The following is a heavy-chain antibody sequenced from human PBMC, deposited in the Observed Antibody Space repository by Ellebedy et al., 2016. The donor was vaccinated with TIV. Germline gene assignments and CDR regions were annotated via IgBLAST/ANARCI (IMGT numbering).Heavy chain of an antibody. V-gene: IGHV3-9*01. Sequence: SLKISXAASGFTFDDYAMHWVRQAPGKGLEWVSGISWNSGSIGYADSVKGRFTISRDNAKNSLYLQMNSLRAEDTALYYCARRYQLFTQPLLVGAFDIWGQGTMVTVSS. D-gene: IGHD2-2*01. J-gene: IGHJ3*02. CDR2: ISWNSGSI. CDR1: GFTFDDYA. CDR3: ARRYQLFTQPLLVGAFDI.